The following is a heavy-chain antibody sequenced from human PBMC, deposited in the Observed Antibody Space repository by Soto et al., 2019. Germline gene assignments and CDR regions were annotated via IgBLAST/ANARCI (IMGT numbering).Heavy chain of an antibody. J-gene: IGHJ4*02. CDR2: INAGNGNT. CDR3: ARDMGFGLSDY. Sequence: QVQLVQSGAEVKKPGASVKVSCKASGYTFTSYAMHWVRQAPGQRLDWMGWINAGNGNTKYSQKFQGRVTITRDTSASTAYMELSSLRSEDTAVYYCARDMGFGLSDYWGQGTLVTVSS. CDR1: GYTFTSYA. D-gene: IGHD3-10*01. V-gene: IGHV1-3*01.